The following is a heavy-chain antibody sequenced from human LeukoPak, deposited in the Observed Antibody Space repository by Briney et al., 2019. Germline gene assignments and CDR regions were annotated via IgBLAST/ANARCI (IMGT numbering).Heavy chain of an antibody. D-gene: IGHD3-10*01. CDR2: ISGSGGSI. V-gene: IGHV3-23*01. J-gene: IGHJ4*02. Sequence: PGGSLRLSCAASGFTFSTYAMTWVRQAPGKGLEWVSVISGSGGSIYYADFVKGRFTISRDNSKNTLYLQVNSLRVGDTAVYYCAKAYGSGSNGVYHFDYWGQGTLVTVSS. CDR1: GFTFSTYA. CDR3: AKAYGSGSNGVYHFDY.